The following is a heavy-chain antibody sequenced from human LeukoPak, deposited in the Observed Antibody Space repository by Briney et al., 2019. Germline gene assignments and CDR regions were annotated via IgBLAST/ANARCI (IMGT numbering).Heavy chain of an antibody. D-gene: IGHD3-22*01. CDR3: ALSMYYYDSSGYPRSAFDI. CDR2: IYYSGST. J-gene: IGHJ3*02. Sequence: PSQTLSLTCAVSGGSISSGDYSWSWIRQPPGKGLEWIGYIYYSGSTYHNPSLKSRVTISVDTSKNQFSLKLSSVTAAYTAVYYCALSMYYYDSSGYPRSAFDIWGQGTMVTVSS. V-gene: IGHV4-30-4*07. CDR1: GGSISSGDYS.